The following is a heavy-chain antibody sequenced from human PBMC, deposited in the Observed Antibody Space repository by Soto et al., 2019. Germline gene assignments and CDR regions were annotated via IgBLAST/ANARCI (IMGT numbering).Heavy chain of an antibody. J-gene: IGHJ4*02. CDR2: VSHSGMT. CDR1: GGSVSRSNW. D-gene: IGHD4-4*01. V-gene: IGHV4-4*02. CDR3: ASLGTTLTMFDY. Sequence: ASETLSLTCDVSGGSVSRSNWWNWVRQPPGKGLEWIGEVSHSGMTNFNPSLKSRVTISLDKSRNQFSLELTSVTAADTAVYFCASLGTTLTMFDYWGQGTLVTVSS.